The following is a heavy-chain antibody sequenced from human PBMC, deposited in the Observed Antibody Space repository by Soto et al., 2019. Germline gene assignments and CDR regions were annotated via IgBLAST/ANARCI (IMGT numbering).Heavy chain of an antibody. CDR1: GFTFSNAW. V-gene: IGHV3-15*07. CDR2: IKSKTDGGTT. J-gene: IGHJ4*02. Sequence: EVQLVESGGGLVKPGGSLRLSCAASGFTFSNAWMNWVRQAPGKGLEWVGRIKSKTDGGTTDYAAPVKGRFTISRDDSKNTLYLQMNSLKTEDTAVYYCTTEDAGFGELIPIDYWGQGTLVTVSS. CDR3: TTEDAGFGELIPIDY. D-gene: IGHD3-10*01.